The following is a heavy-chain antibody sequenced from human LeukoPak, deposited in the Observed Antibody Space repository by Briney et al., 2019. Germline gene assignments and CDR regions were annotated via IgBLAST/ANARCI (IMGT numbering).Heavy chain of an antibody. D-gene: IGHD3-22*01. CDR3: ARVTGYMIEDYFDY. CDR2: IYYSGST. Sequence: SETLSLTCTVSEGSISSYYWSWIRQPPGKGLEWIGYIYYSGSTNYNPSLKSRVTISVDTSKNQFSLRLSSVTAADTAVYYCARVTGYMIEDYFDYWGQGTLVTVSS. J-gene: IGHJ4*02. CDR1: EGSISSYY. V-gene: IGHV4-59*01.